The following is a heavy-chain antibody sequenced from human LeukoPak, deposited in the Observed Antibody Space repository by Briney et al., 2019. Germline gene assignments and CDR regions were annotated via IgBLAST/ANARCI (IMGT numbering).Heavy chain of an antibody. J-gene: IGHJ4*02. Sequence: GSLRLSCAASGFTFSNAWMSWVRQAPGKGLEWIGYIYYSGSTNYNPSLKSRVTISVDTSKNQFSLKLSSVTAADTAVYYCARHSPRIAAADYWGQGTLVTVSS. CDR1: GFTFSNAW. CDR2: IYYSGST. CDR3: ARHSPRIAAADY. V-gene: IGHV4-59*08. D-gene: IGHD6-13*01.